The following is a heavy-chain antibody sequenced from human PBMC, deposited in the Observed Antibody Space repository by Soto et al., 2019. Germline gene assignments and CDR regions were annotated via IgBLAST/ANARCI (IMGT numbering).Heavy chain of an antibody. V-gene: IGHV3-33*01. CDR1: GFTFSSYG. J-gene: IGHJ4*02. CDR3: ARDSPRGSDFDY. D-gene: IGHD3-10*01. Sequence: GGSLRLSCAASGFTFSSYGMHWVRQAPGKGLEWVAVIWYDGSNKYYADSVKGRFTISRDNSKNTLYLQMNSLRAEDTAVYYCARDSPRGSDFDYWGQGTLVTVPS. CDR2: IWYDGSNK.